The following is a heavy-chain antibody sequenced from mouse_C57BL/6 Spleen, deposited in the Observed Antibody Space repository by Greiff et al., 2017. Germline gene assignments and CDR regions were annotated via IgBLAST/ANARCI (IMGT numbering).Heavy chain of an antibody. D-gene: IGHD2-2*01. Sequence: EVQLQQSGPELVKPGASVKISCKASGYTFTDYYMNWVKQSHGKSLEWIGDINPNNGGTSYNQKFKGKATLTVDKSSSTAYMELRSLTSEDSAVYYCARREDYGYDEGYYFDYWGQGTTLTVSS. J-gene: IGHJ2*01. CDR1: GYTFTDYY. V-gene: IGHV1-26*01. CDR2: INPNNGGT. CDR3: ARREDYGYDEGYYFDY.